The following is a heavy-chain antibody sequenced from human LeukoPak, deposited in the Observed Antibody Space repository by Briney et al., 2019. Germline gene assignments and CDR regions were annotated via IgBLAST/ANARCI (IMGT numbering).Heavy chain of an antibody. CDR2: VYYSGGT. CDR1: GGSFSGXX. Sequence: VYGGSFSGXXWXWIRQXXXXXLEWIGSVYYSGGTYYNPSLKSRVTISVDTSKSQFSLKLSSVTAADTAVYYCNTMKVESLAAFDIWGQGTMVTVSS. D-gene: IGHD3-22*01. V-gene: IGHV4-34*03. J-gene: IGHJ3*02. CDR3: NTMKVESLAAFDI.